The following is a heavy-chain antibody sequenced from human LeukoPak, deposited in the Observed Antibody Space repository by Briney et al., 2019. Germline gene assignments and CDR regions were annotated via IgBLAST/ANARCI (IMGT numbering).Heavy chain of an antibody. Sequence: ASVKVSCKASGGTFTGYYMHWVRQAPGQGLEWMGWINPNSGGTNYAQKFQGRVTMTRDTSISTAYMELSRLRSDDTAVYYCARLFGIAAAGPDYWGQGTLVTVSS. J-gene: IGHJ4*02. D-gene: IGHD6-13*01. V-gene: IGHV1-2*02. CDR2: INPNSGGT. CDR1: GGTFTGYY. CDR3: ARLFGIAAAGPDY.